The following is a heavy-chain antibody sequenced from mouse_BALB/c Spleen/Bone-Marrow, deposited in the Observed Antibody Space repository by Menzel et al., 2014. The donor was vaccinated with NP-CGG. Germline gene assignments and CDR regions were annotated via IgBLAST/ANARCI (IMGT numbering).Heavy chain of an antibody. V-gene: IGHV1-87*01. CDR2: IYPGDGDT. CDR3: ARAKRYGEMDY. CDR1: GYTFTSYW. J-gene: IGHJ4*01. D-gene: IGHD2-14*01. Sequence: VQRVESGAELARPGASVKLSCKASGYTFTSYWMQWVKQRPGQGLEWIGAIYPGDGDTRFTQKFKGKATLTADKSSSTAYMQLSSLASEDSAVYYCARAKRYGEMDYWGQGTSVTVSS.